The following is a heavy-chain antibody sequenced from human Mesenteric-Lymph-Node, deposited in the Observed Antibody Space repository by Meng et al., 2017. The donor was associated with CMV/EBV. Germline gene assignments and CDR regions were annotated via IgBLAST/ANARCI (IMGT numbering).Heavy chain of an antibody. J-gene: IGHJ4*02. V-gene: IGHV4-30-4*08. CDR1: GGSISSGDYY. CDR3: AREGSGSYHFDY. Sequence: LRLYCTVSGGSISSGDYYWSWIRQPPGKGLEWIGYIYYSGSTYYNPSLKSRVTISVDTSKNQFSLKLSSVTAADTAVYYCAREGSGSYHFDYWGQGTLVTVSS. D-gene: IGHD1-26*01. CDR2: IYYSGST.